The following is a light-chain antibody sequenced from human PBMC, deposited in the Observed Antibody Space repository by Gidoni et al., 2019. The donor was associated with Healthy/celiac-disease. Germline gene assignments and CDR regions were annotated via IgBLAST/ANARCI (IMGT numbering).Light chain of an antibody. CDR3: QQLNSYSVT. Sequence: DIQLTQSPSFLSASVGDRVTITCRASHGISSYLAWYQQQPGKAPKLLIYAASTFQSGVPSRFSGSGSGTEFTLTISSLQPEDFATYYCQQLNSYSVTFGQGTKVEIK. CDR1: HGISSY. V-gene: IGKV1-9*01. CDR2: AAS. J-gene: IGKJ1*01.